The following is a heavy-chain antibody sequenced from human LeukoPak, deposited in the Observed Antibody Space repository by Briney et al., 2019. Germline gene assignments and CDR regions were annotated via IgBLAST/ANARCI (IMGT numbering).Heavy chain of an antibody. CDR2: IIPIFGTA. CDR1: GGTFSSYA. D-gene: IGHD2-2*01. CDR3: ARDLVSSIPDYYYGMDV. V-gene: IGHV1-69*13. Sequence: RASVEVSCKASGGTFSSYAISWVRQAPGQGLEWMGGIIPIFGTANYAQKFQGRVTITADESTSTAYMELSSLRSEDTAVYYCARDLVSSIPDYYYGMDVWGKGTTVTVSS. J-gene: IGHJ6*04.